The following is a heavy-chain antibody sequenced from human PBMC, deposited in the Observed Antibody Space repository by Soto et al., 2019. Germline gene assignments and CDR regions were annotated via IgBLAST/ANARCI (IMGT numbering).Heavy chain of an antibody. Sequence: SETLSLTXSVSGASVSSGSFYWSWIRQPPGKGLEWIGFIYNNETFNYNPSLKSRVTLSVDTSKHQLSLKLSSVTAADTAVYYCARVPLRYSSSHNFDSWGQGALVTVSS. J-gene: IGHJ4*02. CDR1: GASVSSGSFY. D-gene: IGHD6-19*01. CDR3: ARVPLRYSSSHNFDS. CDR2: IYNNETF. V-gene: IGHV4-61*01.